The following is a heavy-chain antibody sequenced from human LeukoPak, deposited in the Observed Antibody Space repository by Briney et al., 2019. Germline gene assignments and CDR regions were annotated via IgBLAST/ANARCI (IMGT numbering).Heavy chain of an antibody. Sequence: SETLSLTCTVSGGSVNSYYLSWIRQPAGKTLEWIGRIYDGGSTNYNPSLKSRVTISVDTSKNQFSLKLSSVTAADTAVYYCARRIVGATNWFDPWGQGTLVTVSS. CDR2: IYDGGST. CDR1: GGSVNSYY. CDR3: ARRIVGATNWFDP. D-gene: IGHD1-26*01. V-gene: IGHV4-4*07. J-gene: IGHJ5*02.